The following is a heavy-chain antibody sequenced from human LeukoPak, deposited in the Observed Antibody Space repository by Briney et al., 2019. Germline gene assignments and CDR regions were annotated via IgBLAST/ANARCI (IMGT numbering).Heavy chain of an antibody. J-gene: IGHJ5*02. CDR1: GGSISSGGYS. Sequence: PSETLSLTCAVSGGSISSGGYSWSWIRQPPGGGLGWIGYIYHSGSTYYNPSLKSRVTISVDRSKNQFSLKLSSVTAADTAVYYCAREERQQLVRWFDPWGQGTLVTVSS. V-gene: IGHV4-30-2*01. D-gene: IGHD6-13*01. CDR3: AREERQQLVRWFDP. CDR2: IYHSGST.